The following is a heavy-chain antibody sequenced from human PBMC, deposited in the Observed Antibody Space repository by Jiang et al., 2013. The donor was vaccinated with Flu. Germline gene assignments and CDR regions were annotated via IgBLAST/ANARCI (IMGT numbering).Heavy chain of an antibody. CDR2: IWYDGTDK. CDR3: ARDSGTYYFGSGTYVDY. J-gene: IGHJ4*02. V-gene: IGHV3-33*01. Sequence: QLVESGGGVVQPGESLSLSCAASGFSFTTYAMHWVRQAPGKGLEWVAVIWYDGTDKYYGNSVQGRFTISRDNSKNTLYLQMNSLRAEDTAVYYCARDSGTYYFGSGTYVDYWGQGTLVTVSS. D-gene: IGHD3-10*01. CDR1: GFSFTTYA.